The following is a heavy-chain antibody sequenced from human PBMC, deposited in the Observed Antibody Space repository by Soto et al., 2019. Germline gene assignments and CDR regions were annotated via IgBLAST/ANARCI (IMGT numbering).Heavy chain of an antibody. D-gene: IGHD4-17*01. Sequence: SETLSLTCEVSGVSVSNRTHYWTWIRQPPGKGLEWIGEIYHTESTVYNPSLKSRVTISVDKSKNQFSLNLDSVTAADTAVYYCARYDFGTFDYWGRGILVTVSS. CDR3: ARYDFGTFDY. CDR1: GVSVSNRTHY. J-gene: IGHJ4*02. CDR2: IYHTEST. V-gene: IGHV4-39*07.